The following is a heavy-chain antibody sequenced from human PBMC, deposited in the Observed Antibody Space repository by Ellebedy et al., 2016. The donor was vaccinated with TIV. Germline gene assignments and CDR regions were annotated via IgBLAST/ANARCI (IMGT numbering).Heavy chain of an antibody. J-gene: IGHJ4*02. CDR3: ARRSTDFAFDS. Sequence: GESLKISCAASGFTFSSSWVHWVRQVPGKGLVWVARINGDGSNIGYADSVKGRFTISRDNAKSTLYLQMSRLRAEDTAVYFCARRSTDFAFDSWGQGTLVTVSS. CDR1: GFTFSSSW. D-gene: IGHD3/OR15-3a*01. CDR2: INGDGSNI. V-gene: IGHV3-74*01.